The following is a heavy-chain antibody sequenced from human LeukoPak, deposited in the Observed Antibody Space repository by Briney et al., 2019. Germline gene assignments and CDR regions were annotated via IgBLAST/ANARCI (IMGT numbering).Heavy chain of an antibody. V-gene: IGHV3-21*04. Sequence: GGSLRLSCAASGFTFSSYSMNWVRQAPGKGREWVSSISSSSSYIYYADSVKGRFTISRDNAKNSLYLQMNSLRAEDTALYYCAKAYGDYGPDYYYYYGMDVWGQGTTVTVSS. CDR3: AKAYGDYGPDYYYYYGMDV. D-gene: IGHD4-17*01. CDR1: GFTFSSYS. J-gene: IGHJ6*02. CDR2: ISSSSSYI.